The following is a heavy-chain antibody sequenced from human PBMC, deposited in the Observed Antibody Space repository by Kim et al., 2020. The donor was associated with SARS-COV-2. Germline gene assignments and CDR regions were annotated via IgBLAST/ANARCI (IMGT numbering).Heavy chain of an antibody. CDR1: GYTFTSYY. CDR3: ARDLTATGGNYYYYYGLDV. CDR2: INPSGGST. V-gene: IGHV1-46*03. D-gene: IGHD2-15*01. Sequence: ASVKVSCKASGYTFTSYYMHWVRQAPGQGLEWMGIINPSGGSTSYAQKFQGRVTMTRDMSTSTVYMELSSLRSEDTAVYYCARDLTATGGNYYYYYGLDVWGQGTTVTVSS. J-gene: IGHJ6*02.